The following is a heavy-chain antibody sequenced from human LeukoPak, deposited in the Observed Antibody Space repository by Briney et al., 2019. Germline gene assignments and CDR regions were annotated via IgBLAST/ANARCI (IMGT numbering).Heavy chain of an antibody. CDR2: IYYSGST. D-gene: IGHD5-24*01. Sequence: SETLSLTCTVSGASISSNYWSWIRQPPGRGLEWIGYIYYSGSTNYNPSLKSRVTISVDVSKNQFSLKLTSVTAAATAVYYCARSRDGYNAKYFAYWGQGTLVTVS. J-gene: IGHJ4*02. V-gene: IGHV4-59*01. CDR1: GASISSNY. CDR3: ARSRDGYNAKYFAY.